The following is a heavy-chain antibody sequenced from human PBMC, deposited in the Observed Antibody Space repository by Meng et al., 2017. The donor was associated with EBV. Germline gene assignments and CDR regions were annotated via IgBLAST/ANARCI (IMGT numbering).Heavy chain of an antibody. CDR3: ARVGIAVAGTGDY. J-gene: IGHJ4*02. CDR2: INPNSGGT. V-gene: IGHV1-2*06. Sequence: LVQSGDEVKKPGAPVKASCQASGYTFTGYYMHWVRQAPGQGLEWMGRINPNSGGTNYAQKFQGRVTMTRDTSISTAYMELSRLRSDDTAVYYCARVGIAVAGTGDYWGQGTLVTVSS. CDR1: GYTFTGYY. D-gene: IGHD6-19*01.